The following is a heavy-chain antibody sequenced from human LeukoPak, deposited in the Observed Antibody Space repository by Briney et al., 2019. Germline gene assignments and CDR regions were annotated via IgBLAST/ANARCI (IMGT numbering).Heavy chain of an antibody. CDR3: ARSRT. CDR2: IRYDGSDK. V-gene: IGHV3-30*02. CDR1: GFSFSSSA. Sequence: GGSLRLSCAASGFSFSSSAMHWVRQAPGKGLEWVAFIRYDGSDKYYADSVKGRFTISRDNAKNSLYLQMNSLRAEDTAVYYCARSRTWGQGTLVTVSS. J-gene: IGHJ5*02.